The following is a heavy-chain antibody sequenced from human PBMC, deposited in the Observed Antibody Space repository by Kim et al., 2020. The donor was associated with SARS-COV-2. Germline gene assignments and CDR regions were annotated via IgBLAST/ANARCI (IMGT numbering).Heavy chain of an antibody. J-gene: IGHJ6*01. CDR2: INAGNGNT. D-gene: IGHD3-10*01. V-gene: IGHV1-3*01. Sequence: ASVKVSCKASGYTFTSYAMHWVRQAPGQRLEWMGWINAGNGNTKYSQKFQGRVTITRDTSASTAYMELSSLRSEDTAVYYCARPPVRGVIKTAYYGMDVWGQGTTVTVSS. CDR3: ARPPVRGVIKTAYYGMDV. CDR1: GYTFTSYA.